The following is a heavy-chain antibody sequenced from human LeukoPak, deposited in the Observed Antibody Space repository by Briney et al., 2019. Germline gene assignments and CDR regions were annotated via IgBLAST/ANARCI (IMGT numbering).Heavy chain of an antibody. J-gene: IGHJ4*02. CDR2: IYHSGST. V-gene: IGHV4-38-2*02. Sequence: SETLSLTCTVSGYSISSGYYWGWIRQPPGKGLEWIGSIYHSGSTYYNPSLKSRVTISVDTSKNQFSLKLSSVTAADTAVYYCARDLQKGDYWGQGTLVTVSS. CDR1: GYSISSGYY. CDR3: ARDLQKGDY.